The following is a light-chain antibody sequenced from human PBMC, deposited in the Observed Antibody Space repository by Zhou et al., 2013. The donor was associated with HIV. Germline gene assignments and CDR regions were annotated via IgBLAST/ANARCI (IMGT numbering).Light chain of an antibody. CDR3: QQASSFPPLT. V-gene: IGKV1-17*01. Sequence: DIQMTQSPSSLSASVGDRVTITCRASQGIRNDLGWYQQKPGQAPKLVIYATSNLQSGVPSRFSGSGSGTNYTLTISSLQPEDFATYYCQQASSFPPLTFGGGTKVEIK. J-gene: IGKJ4*01. CDR1: QGIRND. CDR2: ATS.